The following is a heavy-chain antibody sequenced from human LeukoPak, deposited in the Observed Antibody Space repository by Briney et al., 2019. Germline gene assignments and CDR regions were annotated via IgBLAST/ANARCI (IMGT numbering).Heavy chain of an antibody. V-gene: IGHV3-23*01. CDR1: GFTFSSYA. Sequence: GGSLRLSCAASGFTFSSYAMSWVRQAPGKGLEWGSAISGSGGSTYYADSVRGRFTISRDNSKNTLYLQMNSLRAEDTAVYYCAKREHYDFWSGYYKRDVGGDYMDVWGKGTTVTVSS. CDR3: AKREHYDFWSGYYKRDVGGDYMDV. D-gene: IGHD3-3*01. CDR2: ISGSGGST. J-gene: IGHJ6*03.